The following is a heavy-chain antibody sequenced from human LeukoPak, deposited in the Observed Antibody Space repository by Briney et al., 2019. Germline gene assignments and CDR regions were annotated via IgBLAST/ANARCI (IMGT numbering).Heavy chain of an antibody. D-gene: IGHD3-3*01. CDR1: GFTLSDYH. CDR3: AKSRSGIYSAFDS. Sequence: PGGSLRLSCAASGFTLSDYHMNWVRQAPGKGLEWLSTISGCGVSTYYADSVKGRFTISRDDSKSTLSLQMNSLRAEDTALYYCAKSRSGIYSAFDSWGQGALVTVSS. J-gene: IGHJ4*02. V-gene: IGHV3-23*01. CDR2: ISGCGVST.